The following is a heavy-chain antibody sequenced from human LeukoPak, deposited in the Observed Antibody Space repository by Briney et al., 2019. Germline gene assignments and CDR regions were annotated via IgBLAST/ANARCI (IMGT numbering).Heavy chain of an antibody. J-gene: IGHJ4*02. D-gene: IGHD2-15*01. CDR3: ARAYCSGGSCYSGLDY. V-gene: IGHV1-46*01. Sequence: ASVKVSCKASGYTFTSYYMHWVRQAPGQGLEWMGIINPSGGSTSYAQKFQGRVTMTRDTSTSTVYMELSSLRSEDTAVYYCARAYCSGGSCYSGLDYWGQGTLDTVSS. CDR1: GYTFTSYY. CDR2: INPSGGST.